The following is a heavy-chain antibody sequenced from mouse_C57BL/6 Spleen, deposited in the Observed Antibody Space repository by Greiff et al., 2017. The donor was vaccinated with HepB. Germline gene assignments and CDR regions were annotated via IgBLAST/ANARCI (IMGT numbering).Heavy chain of an antibody. V-gene: IGHV1-69*01. CDR2: IDPSDSYT. Sequence: QVQLQQPGAELVMPGASVKLSCKASGYTFTSYWMHWVKQRPGQGLEWIGEIDPSDSYTNYNQKFQGKSTLTPDKSSSTAYMQLSSLTSEDSAVYACSRGIDNRPGYFDFWGTGTTVTVSS. D-gene: IGHD6-1*01. CDR3: SRGIDNRPGYFDF. J-gene: IGHJ1*03. CDR1: GYTFTSYW.